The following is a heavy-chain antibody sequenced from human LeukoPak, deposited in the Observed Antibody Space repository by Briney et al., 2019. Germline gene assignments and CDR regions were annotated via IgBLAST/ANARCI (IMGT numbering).Heavy chain of an antibody. Sequence: SETLSLTCTVSGGSISSYYWSWIRQPPGKGLEWIGHIYYSGRTNYNPSLKSRVTISVDTSKNQFSLKLSSVTAADTAVYYCARATYYDFSCWFDPWGQGTLVTVSS. CDR3: ARATYYDFSCWFDP. V-gene: IGHV4-59*01. J-gene: IGHJ5*02. CDR1: GGSISSYY. CDR2: IYYSGRT. D-gene: IGHD3-3*01.